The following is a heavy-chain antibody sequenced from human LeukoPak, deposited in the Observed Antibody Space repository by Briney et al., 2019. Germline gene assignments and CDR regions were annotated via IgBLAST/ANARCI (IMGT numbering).Heavy chain of an antibody. CDR2: IYYSGST. Sequence: SETLSLTCTVSGGSTSSYYWSWIRQPPGKGLEWIGYIYYSGSTNYNPSLKSRVTISVDTSKNQFSLKLSSVTAADTAVYYCARVHRDGYNTFDYWGQGTLVTVSS. V-gene: IGHV4-59*01. CDR3: ARVHRDGYNTFDY. D-gene: IGHD5-24*01. J-gene: IGHJ4*02. CDR1: GGSTSSYY.